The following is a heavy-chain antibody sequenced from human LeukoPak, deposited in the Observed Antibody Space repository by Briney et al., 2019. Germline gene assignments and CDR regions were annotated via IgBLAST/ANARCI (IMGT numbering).Heavy chain of an antibody. CDR1: GYTFTSYG. CDR3: ARDSPVVPAAIDWFDP. V-gene: IGHV1-18*01. D-gene: IGHD2-2*01. CDR2: ISAYNGNT. Sequence: ASVKVSCKASGYTFTSYGISWVRQAPGQGLEWVGWISAYNGNTNYAQKLQGRVTMTTDTSTSTAYMELSSLRSEDTAVYYCARDSPVVPAAIDWFDPWGQGTLVTVSS. J-gene: IGHJ5*02.